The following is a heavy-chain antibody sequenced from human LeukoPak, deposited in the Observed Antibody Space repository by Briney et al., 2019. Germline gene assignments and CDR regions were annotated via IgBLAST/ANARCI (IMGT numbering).Heavy chain of an antibody. CDR2: IYPGDSDT. Sequence: GGPLKISCKGSGYSFSSYWIVWVRQMPGKGLEWMGIIYPGDSDTRYSPSFQGQVTISADKSISTAYLQWSSLKASDTAMYYCARLWVATLDSWGQGTLVTVSS. CDR1: GYSFSSYW. V-gene: IGHV5-51*01. D-gene: IGHD5-12*01. J-gene: IGHJ4*02. CDR3: ARLWVATLDS.